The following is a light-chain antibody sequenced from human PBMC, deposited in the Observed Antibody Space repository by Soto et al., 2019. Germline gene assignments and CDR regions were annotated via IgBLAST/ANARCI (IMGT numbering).Light chain of an antibody. Sequence: EIVMTQSPGTLSVSPGERATLSCRASQNIINNLAWYQQKPGQAPRLLIFFASTRVTGIPARFSGSGSGTEFTLTINSLQSEDFAVYYCQQYNNWLTWTFGQGTKVDIK. V-gene: IGKV3-15*01. CDR3: QQYNNWLTWT. CDR1: QNIINN. CDR2: FAS. J-gene: IGKJ1*01.